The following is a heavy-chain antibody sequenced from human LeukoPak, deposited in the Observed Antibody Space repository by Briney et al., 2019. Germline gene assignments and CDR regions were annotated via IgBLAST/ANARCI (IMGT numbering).Heavy chain of an antibody. CDR2: ICSSGSTI. Sequence: GSLRLSCAASGFTFSDSYLNWIRQAPGKGLEWVSYICSSGSTIYYADSVKGRFAISRDNAKNSLYLQMNSLRAEDTAVYYCARGGKVRGVINYYYYYYMDVWGKGTTVTVSS. D-gene: IGHD3-10*01. CDR3: ARGGKVRGVINYYYYYYMDV. J-gene: IGHJ6*03. CDR1: GFTFSDSY. V-gene: IGHV3-11*01.